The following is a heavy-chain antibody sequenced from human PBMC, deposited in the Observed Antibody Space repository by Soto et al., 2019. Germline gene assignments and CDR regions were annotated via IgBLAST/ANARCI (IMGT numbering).Heavy chain of an antibody. J-gene: IGHJ6*02. CDR2: IWYDGSNK. D-gene: IGHD3-10*01. Sequence: QVQLVESGGGVVQPGRSLRLSCAASGFTFSSYGMHWVRQAPGKGLEWVAVIWYDGSNKYYADSVKGRFTISRDNSKNTLYLQMNSLRAEDTAVYYCARGGGVEFGEFPYYYGMDVWGQGTTVTVSS. V-gene: IGHV3-33*01. CDR1: GFTFSSYG. CDR3: ARGGGVEFGEFPYYYGMDV.